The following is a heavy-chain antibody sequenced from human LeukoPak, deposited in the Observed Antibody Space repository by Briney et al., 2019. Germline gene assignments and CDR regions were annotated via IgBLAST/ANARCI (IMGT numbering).Heavy chain of an antibody. Sequence: GGSLRLSCAASGFTFSSYEMNWVRQAPGKGLDWVSYISSSGSTIYYADSVKGRFTISRDNAKNSLYLQMNSLRAEDTAVYYCARKDKLVGSLGYWGQGTLVTVSS. V-gene: IGHV3-48*03. CDR3: ARKDKLVGSLGY. D-gene: IGHD6-13*01. CDR1: GFTFSSYE. CDR2: ISSSGSTI. J-gene: IGHJ4*02.